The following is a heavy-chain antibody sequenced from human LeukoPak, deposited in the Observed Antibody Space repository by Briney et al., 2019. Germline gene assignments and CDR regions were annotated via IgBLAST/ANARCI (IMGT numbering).Heavy chain of an antibody. V-gene: IGHV3-53*01. CDR1: GFTVSSNY. J-gene: IGHJ6*02. D-gene: IGHD2-2*02. CDR3: ARDLGVPAAIDYGMDV. Sequence: TGGSLRLSCAASGFTVSSNYMSWVRQAPGKGLEWVSVIYSGGSTYYADSVKGRFTISGDNSKNTLYLQMNSLRAEDTAVYYCARDLGVPAAIDYGMDVWGQGTTVTVSS. CDR2: IYSGGST.